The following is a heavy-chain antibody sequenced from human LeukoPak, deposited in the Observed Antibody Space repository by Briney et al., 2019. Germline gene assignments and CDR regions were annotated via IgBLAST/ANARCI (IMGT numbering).Heavy chain of an antibody. J-gene: IGHJ4*02. CDR1: GFPFSSYG. D-gene: IGHD3-9*01. V-gene: IGHV3-30*18. CDR2: ISYDGSNK. CDR3: AKDRRVYDILTPFDY. Sequence: GGSLRLSCAASGFPFSSYGMHWVRQAPGKGLGWVGVISYDGSNKYYGDSVKGRFTISRDNSKNTLYLQMNSLRAEDTAVYYCAKDRRVYDILTPFDYWGQGTLVTVSS.